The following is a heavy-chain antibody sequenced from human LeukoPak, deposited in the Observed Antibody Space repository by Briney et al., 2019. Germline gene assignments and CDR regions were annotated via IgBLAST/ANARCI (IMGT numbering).Heavy chain of an antibody. V-gene: IGHV3-11*04. CDR2: ISSTGSNI. Sequence: GGSLRLSCAASGFTFRDYYMSWVRQAPGRGLEWISFISSTGSNIYYADSVKGRFTVSRDNAKNTLYLQMHSLRAEDTAVYYCARAKNYYDISGRSYYYYMDVWGKGTTVTASS. D-gene: IGHD3-22*01. CDR3: ARAKNYYDISGRSYYYYMDV. J-gene: IGHJ6*03. CDR1: GFTFRDYY.